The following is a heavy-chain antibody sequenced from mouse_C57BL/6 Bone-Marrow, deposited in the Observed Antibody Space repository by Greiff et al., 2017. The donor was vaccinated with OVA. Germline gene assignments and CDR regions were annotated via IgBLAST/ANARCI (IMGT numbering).Heavy chain of an antibody. Sequence: VQLQQSGAELVKPGASVKLSCTASGFNIKDYYMHWVKQRTEQGLEWIGRLDPEDGETKYTPQFQGKATITADTSSNTAYLQLSSLTSEDTAVYYCASYYYEDFDYWGQGTTLTVSS. CDR3: ASYYYEDFDY. D-gene: IGHD1-1*01. CDR1: GFNIKDYY. V-gene: IGHV14-2*01. CDR2: LDPEDGET. J-gene: IGHJ2*01.